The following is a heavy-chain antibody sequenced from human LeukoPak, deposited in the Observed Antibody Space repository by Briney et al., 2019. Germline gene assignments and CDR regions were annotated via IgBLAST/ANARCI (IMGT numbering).Heavy chain of an antibody. J-gene: IGHJ5*02. CDR2: IRSDGSDT. CDR3: AKDDGLIMFSS. Sequence: PGGSLRLSCAASGFTFSDTWMHWVRQAPGEGLVRVSRIRSDGSDTRYAESVKGRFTISRDNSKNTLYLQVNSLRAEDTAVYYCAKDDGLIMFSSWGQGTLVTVSS. D-gene: IGHD3-16*01. V-gene: IGHV3-74*01. CDR1: GFTFSDTW.